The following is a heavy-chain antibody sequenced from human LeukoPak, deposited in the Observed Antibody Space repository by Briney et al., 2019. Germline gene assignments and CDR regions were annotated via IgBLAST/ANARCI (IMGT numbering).Heavy chain of an antibody. CDR3: ARVGYCNSTSCHRDY. Sequence: SETLSLTCAVYGGSFSGYYWSWIRHPPGKGLEWIGEINHSGSTNYNPSLKSRVTISVDTSNNQYPLKLSSVTAADPAVYYCARVGYCNSTSCHRDYWGQGTLVTVSS. D-gene: IGHD2-2*01. J-gene: IGHJ4*02. CDR2: INHSGST. CDR1: GGSFSGYY. V-gene: IGHV4-34*01.